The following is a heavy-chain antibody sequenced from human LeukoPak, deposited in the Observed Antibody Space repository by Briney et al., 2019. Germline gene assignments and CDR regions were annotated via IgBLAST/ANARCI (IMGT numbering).Heavy chain of an antibody. CDR1: GGSISTSSYY. Sequence: PSETLSLTCTVSGGSISTSSYYWGWIRQPPGKGLEWIGRIYHTGSTNYGPSLKSRVTISVDTSKNQFSLKLSSVTAADTAVYFCARLFNYYGSGSPFDYWGQGTLVTVSS. J-gene: IGHJ4*02. CDR2: IYHTGST. V-gene: IGHV4-39*01. CDR3: ARLFNYYGSGSPFDY. D-gene: IGHD3-10*01.